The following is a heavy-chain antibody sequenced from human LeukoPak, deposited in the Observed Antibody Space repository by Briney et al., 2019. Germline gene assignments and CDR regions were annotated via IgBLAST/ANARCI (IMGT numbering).Heavy chain of an antibody. D-gene: IGHD3-22*01. CDR1: EFTFGYYA. CDR3: AKYYDSSGYYYVDY. V-gene: IGHV3-23*01. Sequence: GGSLRLSCEASEFTFGYYAMTRVRQAPGKGLEWVSAISSSGGGTNYADSVKGRFTISRDNSKNTVFLQMNRLRAEDTAVYYCAKYYDSSGYYYVDYWGQGTLVTVSS. CDR2: ISSSGGGT. J-gene: IGHJ4*02.